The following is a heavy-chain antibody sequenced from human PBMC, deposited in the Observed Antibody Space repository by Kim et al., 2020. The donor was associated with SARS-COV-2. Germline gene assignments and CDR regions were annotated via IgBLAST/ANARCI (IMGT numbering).Heavy chain of an antibody. CDR3: ARVFRGMDV. J-gene: IGHJ6*02. D-gene: IGHD3-16*01. V-gene: IGHV4-59*01. CDR2: SAST. Sequence: SASTNYNPALESRVTISVDTSKKQFSLKLTAVTAADTAVYYCARVFRGMDVWGQGTTVTVSS.